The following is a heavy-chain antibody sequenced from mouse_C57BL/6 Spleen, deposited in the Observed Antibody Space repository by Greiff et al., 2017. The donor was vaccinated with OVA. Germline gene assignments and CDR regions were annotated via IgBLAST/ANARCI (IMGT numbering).Heavy chain of an antibody. CDR3: RRTEFGYNYGHNYAMDY. V-gene: IGHV1-42*01. Sequence: VQLKQSGPELVKPGASVKISCKASGYSFTGYYMNWVKQSPEKSLEWIGEINPSTGGTTYNQKFKAKATLTVDKSSSTAYMQLKSLTSDDSAVYYCRRTEFGYNYGHNYAMDYWGQGTSVTVSS. CDR1: GYSFTGYY. J-gene: IGHJ4*01. D-gene: IGHD1-1*01. CDR2: INPSTGGT.